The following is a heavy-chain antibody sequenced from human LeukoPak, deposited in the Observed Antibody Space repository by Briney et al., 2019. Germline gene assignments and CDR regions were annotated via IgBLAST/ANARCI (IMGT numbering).Heavy chain of an antibody. CDR2: INPSGGST. CDR3: ARGGGGSYDAFDI. Sequence: ASVKVSCKASGGIFSSYVISWVRQAPGQGLEWMGIINPSGGSTSYAQKFQGRVTMTRDMSTSTVYMELSSLRSEDTAVYYCARGGGGSYDAFDIWGQGTMVTVSS. V-gene: IGHV1-46*01. J-gene: IGHJ3*02. CDR1: GGIFSSYV. D-gene: IGHD1-26*01.